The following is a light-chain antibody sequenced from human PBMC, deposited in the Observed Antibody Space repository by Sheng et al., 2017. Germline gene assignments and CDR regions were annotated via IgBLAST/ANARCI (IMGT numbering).Light chain of an antibody. CDR3: QQYKSYSAWT. J-gene: IGKJ1*01. Sequence: IQMTQSPSTLSACVGDRVTITCRASQSISTWLAWYQQKPGKAPHLLIAGATTLSTGVPSRFSGSGSGTDFTLTISSLQPEDFATYFCQQYKSYSAWTFGQGTKVEIK. V-gene: IGKV1-5*03. CDR1: QSISTW. CDR2: GAT.